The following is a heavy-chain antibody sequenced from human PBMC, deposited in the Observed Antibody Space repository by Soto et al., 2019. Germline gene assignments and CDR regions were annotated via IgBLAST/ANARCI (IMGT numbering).Heavy chain of an antibody. Sequence: PXESLKNSCEAPGYDFFSYWIAWVRQMPGKGLEWMGIIYPGDSEAIYSPPFQGRVTIAADKSTTTVYMQWSSLKASDTAMYYWARTDGYEVEYWGQGPLVTVSS. D-gene: IGHD5-12*01. CDR3: ARTDGYEVEY. CDR2: IYPGDSEA. J-gene: IGHJ4*02. CDR1: GYDFFSYW. V-gene: IGHV5-51*01.